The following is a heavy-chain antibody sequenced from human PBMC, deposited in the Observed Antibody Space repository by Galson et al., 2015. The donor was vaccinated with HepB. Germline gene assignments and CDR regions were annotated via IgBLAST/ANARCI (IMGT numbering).Heavy chain of an antibody. CDR2: INPSGGST. V-gene: IGHV1-46*03. D-gene: IGHD1-26*01. Sequence: SVKVSCKASGYTFSSYYMHWVRQAPGQGLEWMGIINPSGGSTTFAQKFQGRVTMTRDTSTTTVYMELSSLRSEDTAVYYCVRQSGNYALDYWGQGTLVTVSS. J-gene: IGHJ4*02. CDR3: VRQSGNYALDY. CDR1: GYTFSSYY.